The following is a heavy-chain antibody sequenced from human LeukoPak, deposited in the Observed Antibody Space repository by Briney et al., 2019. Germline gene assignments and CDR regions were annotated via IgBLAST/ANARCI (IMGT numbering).Heavy chain of an antibody. D-gene: IGHD2-21*02. Sequence: PGGSLRLSCAASGFAFRNAGMSWVRQAPGKGLEWVGRLKSKADGGTTDYAAPVKGRFTISRDDSKNTVYLQMNSLKIEDTAVYYCSHVVVTVSDFWGQGILVTVSS. V-gene: IGHV3-15*01. CDR1: GFAFRNAG. J-gene: IGHJ4*02. CDR2: LKSKADGGTT. CDR3: SHVVVTVSDF.